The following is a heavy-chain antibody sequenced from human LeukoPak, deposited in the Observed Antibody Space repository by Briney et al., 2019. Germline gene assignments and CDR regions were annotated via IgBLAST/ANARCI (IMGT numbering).Heavy chain of an antibody. D-gene: IGHD2-2*01. CDR2: ISSSSTI. CDR3: ARDCRDKVVPAAVDAFDI. CDR1: GFTFSSYS. Sequence: GGSLRLSCAASGFTFSSYSMNWVRQAPGKGLEWVSYISSSSTIYYADSVKGRFTISRDNAKNSLYLQMNSLRAEDTAVYYCARDCRDKVVPAAVDAFDIWGQGTMVTVSS. V-gene: IGHV3-48*01. J-gene: IGHJ3*02.